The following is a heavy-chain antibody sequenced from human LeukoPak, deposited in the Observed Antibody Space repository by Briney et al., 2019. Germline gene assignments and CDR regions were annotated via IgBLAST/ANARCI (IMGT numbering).Heavy chain of an antibody. CDR3: AVLGLRFGSADY. J-gene: IGHJ4*02. CDR2: ISYDGSNK. D-gene: IGHD3-3*01. V-gene: IGHV3-30*04. CDR1: GFTFSSYA. Sequence: GGSLRLSCAASGFTFSSYARHWDRPAPGKGLVGVAVISYDGSNKYYADPVKGSFTISRANSTTTLYLKRHSTRAEATALFYCAVLGLRFGSADYWGQGSLVTASS.